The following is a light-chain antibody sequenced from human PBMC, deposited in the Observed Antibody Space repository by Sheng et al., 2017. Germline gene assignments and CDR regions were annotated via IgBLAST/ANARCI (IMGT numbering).Light chain of an antibody. CDR1: QGISSY. V-gene: IGKV1-9*01. CDR2: AAS. Sequence: DIQLTQSPSFLSASVGDRVTITCRASQGISSYLAWYQQKPGKAPKLLIYAASTLQSGVPSRFSGSGSGTQFTFTISSLQPEDIGTYYCQQYDNLPITFGQGTRLDI. CDR3: QQYDNLPIT. J-gene: IGKJ5*01.